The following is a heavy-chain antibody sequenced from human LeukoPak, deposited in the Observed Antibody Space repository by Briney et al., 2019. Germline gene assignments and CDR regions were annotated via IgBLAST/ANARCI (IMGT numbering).Heavy chain of an antibody. CDR2: ISSDGSNA. CDR1: GFTFSTYG. V-gene: IGHV3-30*03. D-gene: IGHD6-13*01. CDR3: ASGLGYSSSWSGFDY. J-gene: IGHJ4*02. Sequence: GRSLRLSCAASGFTFSTYGMHWVRQAPGKGLEWVATISSDGSNAYCVDSVKGRFTISRDNSKNTLYLQMNSLRAEDTAVYYCASGLGYSSSWSGFDYWGQGTLVTVSS.